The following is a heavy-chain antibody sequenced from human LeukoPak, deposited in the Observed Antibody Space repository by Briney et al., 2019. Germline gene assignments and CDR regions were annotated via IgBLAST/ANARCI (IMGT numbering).Heavy chain of an antibody. CDR2: IYYSGST. Sequence: SETLSLTCAVYGGSFSGHYWSWIRQPPGKGLEWIGYIYYSGSTNYNPSLKSRVTISVDTSKNQFSLKLSSVTAADTAVYYCARGRDRALPNYWGQGTLVTVSS. CDR1: GGSFSGHY. V-gene: IGHV4-59*11. D-gene: IGHD2-2*01. CDR3: ARGRDRALPNY. J-gene: IGHJ4*02.